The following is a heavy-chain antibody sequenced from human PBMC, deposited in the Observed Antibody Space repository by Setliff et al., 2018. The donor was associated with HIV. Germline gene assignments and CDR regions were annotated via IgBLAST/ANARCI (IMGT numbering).Heavy chain of an antibody. Sequence: PSETLSLTCTVSGGSISGHYWSWIRQPPGRGLEWIGYIYSSGSTNFNPPLQSRVTISVDTSKNQFSLKVNSVTAADASVYYCARRWGIRGYSSWGQGTLVTVSS. CDR3: ARRWGIRGYSS. CDR1: GGSISGHY. D-gene: IGHD5-18*01. V-gene: IGHV4-4*09. J-gene: IGHJ5*02. CDR2: IYSSGST.